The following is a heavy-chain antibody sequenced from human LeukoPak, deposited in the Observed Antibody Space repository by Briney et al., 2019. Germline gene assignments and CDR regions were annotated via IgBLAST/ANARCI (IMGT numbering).Heavy chain of an antibody. Sequence: SETLSLTCTVSGYSISSSYYWSWIRQPPGKGLEWIGYIYYSGSTNYNPSLKSRVTISVDTSKNQFSLKLSSVTAADTAVYYCARGAVVPAENAFDIWGQGTMVTVSS. V-gene: IGHV4-61*01. J-gene: IGHJ3*02. CDR3: ARGAVVPAENAFDI. D-gene: IGHD2-2*01. CDR2: IYYSGST. CDR1: GYSISSSYY.